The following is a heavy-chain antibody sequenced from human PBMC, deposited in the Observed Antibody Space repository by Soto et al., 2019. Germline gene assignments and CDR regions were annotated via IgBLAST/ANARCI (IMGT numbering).Heavy chain of an antibody. J-gene: IGHJ6*02. CDR3: ARYYDILTGQNYYYGMDV. Sequence: VASVKVSCKASGGTFSSYAISWVRQAPGQGLEWMGGIIPIFGTANYAQKFQGRVTITADESTSTAYMELSSLRSEDTAVYYCARYYDILTGQNYYYGMDVWGQGTTVTVSS. CDR1: GGTFSSYA. CDR2: IIPIFGTA. V-gene: IGHV1-69*13. D-gene: IGHD3-9*01.